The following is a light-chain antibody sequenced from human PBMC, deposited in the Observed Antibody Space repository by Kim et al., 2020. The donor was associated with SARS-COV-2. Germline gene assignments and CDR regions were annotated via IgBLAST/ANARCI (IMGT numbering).Light chain of an antibody. V-gene: IGLV4-60*03. Sequence: SSFKLTCTLSRGHSNYLIASHQPHPGKAPRYLMNLEGSGSYNKGSGVPARFSGSSSGAVRYLSLSNLQSEDEAAYYCETWDSNTWLFGGGPQLTVL. J-gene: IGLJ3*02. CDR1: RGHSNYL. CDR2: LEGSGSY. CDR3: ETWDSNTWL.